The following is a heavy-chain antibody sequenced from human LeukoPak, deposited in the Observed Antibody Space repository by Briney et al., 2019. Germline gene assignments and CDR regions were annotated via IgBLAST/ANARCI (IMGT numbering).Heavy chain of an antibody. CDR3: THGGSFDI. CDR2: ISSSGSPR. D-gene: IGHD3-10*01. V-gene: IGHV3-48*04. CDR1: GFTFSTYG. Sequence: PGGSLRLSCAASGFTFSTYGMNWVRQAPGKGPEWVSFISSSGSPRDYADSVRGRFTISRDNAKNSLYLQMHSLRAEDTAVYYCTHGGSFDIWGQGTMVTVSS. J-gene: IGHJ3*02.